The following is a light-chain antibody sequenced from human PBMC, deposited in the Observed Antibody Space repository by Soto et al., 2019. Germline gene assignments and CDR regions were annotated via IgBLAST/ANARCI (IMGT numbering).Light chain of an antibody. CDR1: QGISNY. V-gene: IGKV1-27*01. J-gene: IGKJ1*01. Sequence: DIQMTQSPSSLSASLGDRVTITCRPSQGISNYLAWYQQKPGKVPKLLIYAASTLQSGVPSRFSGSGSGTDFTLNISRLEPEDVATYYCQKYKSAPWTFGQGTKVEIK. CDR2: AAS. CDR3: QKYKSAPWT.